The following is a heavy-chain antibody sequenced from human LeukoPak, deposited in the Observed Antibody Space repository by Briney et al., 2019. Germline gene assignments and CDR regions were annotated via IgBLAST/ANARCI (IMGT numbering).Heavy chain of an antibody. D-gene: IGHD1-26*01. CDR2: IYHSGRT. J-gene: IGHJ4*02. CDR3: ARDGLGGATIDFDY. CDR1: GYSISNGYY. Sequence: SETLSLTCAVSGYSISNGYYWGWIRQPPGKGLEWIVSIYHSGRTYYNSSLKSPVTMSVDTSKHQFSLKLSSVTAADTALYYCARDGLGGATIDFDYWGQGTLVTVSS. V-gene: IGHV4-38-2*02.